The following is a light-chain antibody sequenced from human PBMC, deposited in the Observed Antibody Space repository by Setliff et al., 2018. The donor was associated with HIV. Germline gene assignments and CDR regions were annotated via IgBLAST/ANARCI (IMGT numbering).Light chain of an antibody. CDR1: NIGSKS. Sequence: SYELTQPPSVSVAPGKTARITCGGNNIGSKSVHWYQQKPCQAPVLVIYYDSDRPSGIPERFSGSNSGNTATLTISRVEAGDEADYYCQVWDSSSDHPDFGTGTRSP. V-gene: IGLV3-21*04. CDR3: QVWDSSSDHPD. CDR2: YDS. J-gene: IGLJ1*01.